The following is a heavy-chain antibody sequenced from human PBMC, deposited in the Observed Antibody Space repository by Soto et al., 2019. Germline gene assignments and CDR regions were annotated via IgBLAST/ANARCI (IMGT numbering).Heavy chain of an antibody. CDR1: GYTFTSYY. J-gene: IGHJ4*02. CDR2: INPNINTA. CDR3: ARGGVYDISGLDY. Sequence: ASVKVSCKASGYTFTSYYVHWVRQAPGQGLEWMGIINPNINTANYAQKFQGRATMTWDTSTSTVYMDLSSLTSEDTAVYYCARGGVYDISGLDYWGQGTLVTVSS. V-gene: IGHV1-46*01. D-gene: IGHD3-22*01.